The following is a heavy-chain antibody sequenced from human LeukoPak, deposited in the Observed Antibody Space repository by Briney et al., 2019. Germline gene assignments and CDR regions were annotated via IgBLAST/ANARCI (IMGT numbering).Heavy chain of an antibody. CDR1: RFTFSSYG. D-gene: IGHD1-26*01. Sequence: PGRSLRLSCAASRFTFSSYGMHWVRQAPGKGLEWVALISYDGSNEYYADSVKGRFTISRDNSKDRLFLQMNSLRAEDTAVYYCARDGRLRNYYGMDVWGQGTTVTVSS. CDR3: ARDGRLRNYYGMDV. V-gene: IGHV3-30*03. J-gene: IGHJ6*02. CDR2: ISYDGSNE.